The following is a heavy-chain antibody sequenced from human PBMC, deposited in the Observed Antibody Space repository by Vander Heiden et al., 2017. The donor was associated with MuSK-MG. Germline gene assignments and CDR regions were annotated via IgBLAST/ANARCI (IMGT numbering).Heavy chain of an antibody. CDR2: ISSSSSYT. CDR1: GFTFSDSY. J-gene: IGHJ6*02. Sequence: QVQLVESGGGLVKPGGSLRLSCAASGFTFSDSYMSWIRQAPGKGLEWVSYISSSSSYTNYADSVKGRFTISRDNAKNSLYLQMNSLRAEDTAVYYCARDGFLGIAAAGYGMDVWGQGTTVTVSS. D-gene: IGHD6-13*01. V-gene: IGHV3-11*05. CDR3: ARDGFLGIAAAGYGMDV.